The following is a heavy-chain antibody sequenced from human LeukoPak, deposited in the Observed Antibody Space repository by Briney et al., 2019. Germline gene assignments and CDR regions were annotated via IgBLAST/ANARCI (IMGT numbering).Heavy chain of an antibody. Sequence: SETLSLTCAVYGGSFSGYYWGWIRQPPGKGLEWTGSIYYSGSTYYNPSLKSRVTISVDTSKNQFSLKLSSVTAADTAVYYCARHSRVTIFGVDHFDYWGQGTLVTVSS. CDR3: ARHSRVTIFGVDHFDY. D-gene: IGHD3-3*01. CDR2: IYYSGST. CDR1: GGSFSGYY. V-gene: IGHV4-39*01. J-gene: IGHJ4*02.